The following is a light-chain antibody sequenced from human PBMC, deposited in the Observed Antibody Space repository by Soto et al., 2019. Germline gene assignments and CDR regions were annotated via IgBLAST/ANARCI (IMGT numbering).Light chain of an antibody. J-gene: IGLJ2*01. CDR2: QVN. CDR3: SSYAVSNNFDVI. CDR1: SRDVGGYNY. Sequence: VLTQPPCTSGSPGQSVTISCTGTSRDVGGYNYVSWYQQHPGKPPNLMIYQVNKRPSGVPDRFSGSKSGNTASLTVSGLQAEDEADYYCSSYAVSNNFDVIFGGGTKVTVL. V-gene: IGLV2-8*01.